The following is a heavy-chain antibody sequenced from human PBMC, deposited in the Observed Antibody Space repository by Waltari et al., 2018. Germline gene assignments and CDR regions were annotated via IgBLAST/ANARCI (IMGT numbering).Heavy chain of an antibody. V-gene: IGHV1-2*02. CDR3: ARLSEV. CDR2: INPKNGAT. Sequence: QVQLVQSGAEVKKPGASVRVSCRTSGYMFTDYYMHWVRQAPGQGLEWMGWINPKNGATYSAQKLQGRLTMTMDTSITTFYMDLSGLRSDDAAMYFCARLSEVWGQGTLVTVSS. CDR1: GYMFTDYY. J-gene: IGHJ4*02.